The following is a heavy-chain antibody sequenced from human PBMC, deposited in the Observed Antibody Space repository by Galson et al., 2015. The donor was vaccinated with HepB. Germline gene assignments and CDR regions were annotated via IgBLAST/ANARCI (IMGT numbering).Heavy chain of an antibody. D-gene: IGHD6-13*01. V-gene: IGHV1-2*02. CDR2: TNPNSGGT. CDR1: GYTFTGYY. CDR3: ARDESSSWYFGQEWNWFDP. Sequence: SVKVSCKASGYTFTGYYMHWVRQAPGQGLEWMGWTNPNSGGTNYAQKFQGRVTMTRDTSISTAYMELSRLRSDDTAVYYCARDESSSWYFGQEWNWFDPWGQGTLVTVSS. J-gene: IGHJ5*02.